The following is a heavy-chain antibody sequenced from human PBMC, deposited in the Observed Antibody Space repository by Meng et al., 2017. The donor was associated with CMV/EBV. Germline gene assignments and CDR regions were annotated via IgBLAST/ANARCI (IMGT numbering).Heavy chain of an antibody. CDR2: INPNSGGT. Sequence: ASVKVSCKASGYTFTGYYMHWVRQAPGQGLEWMGWINPNSGGTNYAQKFQGRVTMTRDTSISTAYMELSRLRSDDTAVYYCARGMFVVVPAAIVAYYYGMDVWGQGTTVTVSS. CDR3: ARGMFVVVPAAIVAYYYGMDV. CDR1: GYTFTGYY. V-gene: IGHV1-2*02. D-gene: IGHD2-2*02. J-gene: IGHJ6*02.